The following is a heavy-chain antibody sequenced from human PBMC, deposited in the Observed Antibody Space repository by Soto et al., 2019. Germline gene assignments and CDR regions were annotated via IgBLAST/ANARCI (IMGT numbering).Heavy chain of an antibody. CDR3: ARDGQWLPRDGLRSSYYFDY. V-gene: IGHV3-33*01. Sequence: QVQLVESGGGVVQPGRSLRLSCAASAFNFSSYVMHWVRQAPGKGLEWVAVIWHDGGNKYYANSVKGRFTISRDNSKNTLYLQMNSLRAEVTAVYYCARDGQWLPRDGLRSSYYFDYWGQGTLVTVSS. D-gene: IGHD6-19*01. CDR2: IWHDGGNK. CDR1: AFNFSSYV. J-gene: IGHJ4*02.